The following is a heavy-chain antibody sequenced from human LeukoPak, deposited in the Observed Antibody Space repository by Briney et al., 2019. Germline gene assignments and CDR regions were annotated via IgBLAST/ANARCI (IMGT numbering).Heavy chain of an antibody. CDR2: ISGSGGST. V-gene: IGHV3-23*01. CDR1: GFTFSSYA. D-gene: IGHD2-2*01. Sequence: HAGGSLRLSCAASGFTFSSYAMSWVRQAPGKGLEWVSAISGSGGSTYYADSVKGRFTISRDNSKNTLYLQMNSLRAEDTAVYYCAKGFTLVPAAITYYYYYMDVWGKGTTVTVSS. J-gene: IGHJ6*03. CDR3: AKGFTLVPAAITYYYYYMDV.